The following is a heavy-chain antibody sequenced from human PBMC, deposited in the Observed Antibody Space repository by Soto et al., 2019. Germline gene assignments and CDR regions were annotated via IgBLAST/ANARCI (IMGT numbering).Heavy chain of an antibody. CDR1: GGTFSSYA. CDR3: ARRERYYYDSSGYYPFDY. D-gene: IGHD3-22*01. J-gene: IGHJ4*02. V-gene: IGHV1-69*01. CDR2: IIPIFGTA. Sequence: QVQLVQSGAEVKKPGSSVKVSCKASGGTFSSYAIIWVRQAPGQGLEWMGGIIPIFGTANYAQKFQGRVTINADESTSNAYMELSSLRSEDTAVYYCARRERYYYDSSGYYPFDYWGQGTLVTVSS.